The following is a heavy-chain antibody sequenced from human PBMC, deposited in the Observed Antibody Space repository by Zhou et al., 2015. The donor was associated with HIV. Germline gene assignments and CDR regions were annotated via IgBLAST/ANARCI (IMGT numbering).Heavy chain of an antibody. V-gene: IGHV1-69*01. CDR3: ARERGGATRPDWRYFDL. J-gene: IGHJ2*01. D-gene: IGHD1-26*01. CDR1: GESVINDA. Sequence: QVMLVQSGADVKEPGSSVRISCKASGESVINDAVNWVRQAPGQGLEWMGGLTPVFGITNYARRFKGRITITADESTRTMYMGLTSLTSEDTAIYYCARERGGATRPDWRYFDLWGRGTLVTVSS. CDR2: LTPVFGIT.